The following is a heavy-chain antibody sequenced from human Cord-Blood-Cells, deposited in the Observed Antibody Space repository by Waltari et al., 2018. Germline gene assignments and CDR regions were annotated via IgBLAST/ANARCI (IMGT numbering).Heavy chain of an antibody. V-gene: IGHV4-34*01. D-gene: IGHD3-3*01. CDR3: ARVAVITIFGVVSNDAFDI. CDR2: INHSGST. J-gene: IGHJ3*02. CDR1: GGSFSGYY. Sequence: VQLQQWGAGLLKPSEPLALTFAVYGGSFSGYYWSWLRQPPGKGLEWIGEINHSGSTNYNPSLKSRVTISVDTSKNQCSLKLSSVTAADTAGYYGARVAVITIFGVVSNDAFDIWGQGTMVTVSS.